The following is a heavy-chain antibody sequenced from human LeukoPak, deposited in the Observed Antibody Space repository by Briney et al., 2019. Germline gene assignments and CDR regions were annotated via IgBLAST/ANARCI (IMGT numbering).Heavy chain of an antibody. V-gene: IGHV4-34*01. CDR2: INHSGST. D-gene: IGHD2-2*02. CDR1: GGSFSGYY. J-gene: IGHJ3*02. CDR3: ARARPRIVVVPAAIRAFDI. Sequence: SETLSLTCAVYGGSFSGYYWSWIRQPPGKGLEWIGEINHSGSTNYNPSLKSRVTISVDTSKNQFSPKLSSVTAADTAVYYCARARPRIVVVPAAIRAFDIWGQGTMVTVSS.